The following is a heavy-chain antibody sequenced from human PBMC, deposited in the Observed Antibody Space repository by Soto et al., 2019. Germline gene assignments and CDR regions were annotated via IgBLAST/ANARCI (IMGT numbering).Heavy chain of an antibody. CDR2: IYYSGST. Sequence: TLSLTCTVSGGSICSYYWSWIRQPPGKGLECIGYIYYSGSTNYSPSLKSRVTMSVDTSKNHFSLRLISVTAADTAIYFCAREGNLGRWLQPLDFWGQGTLVTVS. J-gene: IGHJ4*02. V-gene: IGHV4-59*01. CDR3: AREGNLGRWLQPLDF. CDR1: GGSICSYY. D-gene: IGHD5-12*01.